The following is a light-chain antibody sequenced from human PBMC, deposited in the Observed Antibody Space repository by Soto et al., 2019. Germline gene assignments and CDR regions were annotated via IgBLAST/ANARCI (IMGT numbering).Light chain of an antibody. CDR2: GAS. CDR3: QQYDSYSWT. CDR1: LSISNSY. V-gene: IGKV3-20*01. Sequence: EIVLTQSPGTLSLSPWERATLSCRASLSISNSYLAWYQQKPGQAPRLLIYGASSRAIGIPDRFTGSGSGTEFTLTISSLQTDDLATYYCQQYDSYSWTFGQGTKVDIK. J-gene: IGKJ1*01.